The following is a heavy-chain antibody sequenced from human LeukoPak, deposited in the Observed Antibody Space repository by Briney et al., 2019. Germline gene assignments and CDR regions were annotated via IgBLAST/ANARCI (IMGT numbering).Heavy chain of an antibody. D-gene: IGHD5-18*01. Sequence: GGSLRLSCAASGFTFSSYGMHWIRQAPGKGLDWVAVISNDGSKKYYADSVKGRFTISRDNSKNTLSLQVSSLRTEDTAVYYCAKDRYSYAFEYSDSWGQGTLVTVSS. CDR2: ISNDGSKK. J-gene: IGHJ4*02. CDR1: GFTFSSYG. V-gene: IGHV3-30*18. CDR3: AKDRYSYAFEYSDS.